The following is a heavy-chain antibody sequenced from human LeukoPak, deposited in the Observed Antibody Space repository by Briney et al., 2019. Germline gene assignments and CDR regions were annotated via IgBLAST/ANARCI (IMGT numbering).Heavy chain of an antibody. V-gene: IGHV4-39*02. Sequence: PSETLSLTCTVSGGSISSYYWGWIRQPPGKGLEWIGSIYYSGSTYYNPSLKSRVTISVDTSKNQFSLKLSSVTAADTAVYYCAKEMDRSGGSCFGFDYWGQGTLVTVSS. D-gene: IGHD2-15*01. J-gene: IGHJ4*02. CDR2: IYYSGST. CDR1: GGSISSYY. CDR3: AKEMDRSGGSCFGFDY.